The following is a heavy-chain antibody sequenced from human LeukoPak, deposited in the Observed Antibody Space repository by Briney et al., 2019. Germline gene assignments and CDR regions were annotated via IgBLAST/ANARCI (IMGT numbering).Heavy chain of an antibody. Sequence: ASVKVSCKASGYTFTSYYMHWVRQAPGRGLEWMGIINPSGGSTSYAQKFQGRVTMTRDTSTSTVYMELSSLRSEDTAVYYCARDHASRSGWPTQNYYYYGMDVWGQGTTVTVSS. V-gene: IGHV1-46*01. D-gene: IGHD6-19*01. J-gene: IGHJ6*02. CDR2: INPSGGST. CDR3: ARDHASRSGWPTQNYYYYGMDV. CDR1: GYTFTSYY.